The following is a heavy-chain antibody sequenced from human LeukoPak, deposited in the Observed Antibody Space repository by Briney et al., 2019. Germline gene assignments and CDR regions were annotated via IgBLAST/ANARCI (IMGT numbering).Heavy chain of an antibody. V-gene: IGHV1-69*05. D-gene: IGHD3-3*01. J-gene: IGHJ5*02. CDR1: GGTFSSYA. Sequence: GASVKVSCKASGGTFSSYAIRWVRQAPGQGLEWMGGIIPIFGTANYAQKFQGRVITTDESTSTAYMELSSLRSEDTAVYYCARGYDFWSGYWASWGQGTLVTVSS. CDR3: ARGYDFWSGYWAS. CDR2: IIPIFGTA.